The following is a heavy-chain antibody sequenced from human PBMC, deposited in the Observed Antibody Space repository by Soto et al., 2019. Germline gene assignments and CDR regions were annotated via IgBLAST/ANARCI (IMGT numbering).Heavy chain of an antibody. CDR1: GYTFTGYY. Sequence: ASVKVSCKASGYTFTGYYMHWVRQAPGQGLEWMGWINPNSGGTNYAQKFQGWVTITRDTSISTADMELIRLRCVDTAVDYCGRSDEGYRDGYSHANDAFDIWGQGTMVTVSS. CDR3: GRSDEGYRDGYSHANDAFDI. D-gene: IGHD6-13*01. V-gene: IGHV1-2*04. CDR2: INPNSGGT. J-gene: IGHJ3*02.